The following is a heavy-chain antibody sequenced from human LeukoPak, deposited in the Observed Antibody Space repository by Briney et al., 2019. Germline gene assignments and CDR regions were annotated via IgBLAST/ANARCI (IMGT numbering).Heavy chain of an antibody. CDR2: INNDGSST. J-gene: IGHJ1*01. CDR1: GPTFSKSW. Sequence: PGGSLRLSCAASGPTFSKSWMHWVRQAPGKGLVWVSRINNDGSSTTYAGSVKGRFTISRDNAKNMVYLQMNSLRVEDTAIYYCARVYGLGMNEYYQYWGQGTLVTVPS. D-gene: IGHD3-10*01. CDR3: ARVYGLGMNEYYQY. V-gene: IGHV3-74*01.